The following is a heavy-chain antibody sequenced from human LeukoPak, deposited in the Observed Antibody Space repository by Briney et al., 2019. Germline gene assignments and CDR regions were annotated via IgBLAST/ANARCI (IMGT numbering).Heavy chain of an antibody. J-gene: IGHJ5*02. CDR1: GGSIGSSNYY. CDR2: FSYSGNI. Sequence: SETLSLTCSVSGGSIGSSNYYWGWIRQSPGKGLEWIGTFSYSGNIFYNPSLKSRVTISVDTSKNQVSVKLTSVTAADTAVYYCARDYRYCNGGYRSNWFDPWGQGTQVTVSS. CDR3: ARDYRYCNGGYRSNWFDP. V-gene: IGHV4-39*07. D-gene: IGHD2-15*01.